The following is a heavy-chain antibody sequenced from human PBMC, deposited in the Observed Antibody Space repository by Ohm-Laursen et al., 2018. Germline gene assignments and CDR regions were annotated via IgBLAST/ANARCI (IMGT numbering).Heavy chain of an antibody. J-gene: IGHJ6*02. V-gene: IGHV3-53*01. CDR3: AKIHESGYYYYSMDV. CDR1: GFTISNNY. D-gene: IGHD1-14*01. CDR2: IYSGGDM. Sequence: SLRLSCAASGFTISNNYMNWVRQAPGKGLEWVSLIYSGGDMFYADSVKGRFTISRDNSKNTLYLQMDTLTAEDTAVYYCAKIHESGYYYYSMDVWGQGTTVTVSS.